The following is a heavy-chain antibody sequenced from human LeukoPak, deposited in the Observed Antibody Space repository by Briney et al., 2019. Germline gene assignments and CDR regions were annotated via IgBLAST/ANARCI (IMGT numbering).Heavy chain of an antibody. CDR3: ARDFISSGWYPFDY. D-gene: IGHD6-19*01. CDR2: ISAYNGNT. J-gene: IGHJ4*02. Sequence: ASVKVSCKASGGTFNSYGISWVRQAPGQGLEWMGWISAYNGNTNYAQKLQGRVTMTTDTSTSTAYMELRSLRSDDTAVYYCARDFISSGWYPFDYWGQGTLVTVSS. V-gene: IGHV1-18*01. CDR1: GGTFNSYG.